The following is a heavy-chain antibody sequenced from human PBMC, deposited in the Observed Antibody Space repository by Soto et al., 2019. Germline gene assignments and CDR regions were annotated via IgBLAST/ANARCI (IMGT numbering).Heavy chain of an antibody. V-gene: IGHV4-59*08. J-gene: IGHJ4*02. CDR1: GGSISSYY. CDR2: IYYSGSA. D-gene: IGHD6-19*01. Sequence: SETLSLTCTVCGGSISSYYWSWIRQPPGKGLEWIGYIYYSGSANYNPSLKSRVTMSVDTSKNQFSLKLSCVTAEDTAVYYCARQSGDSRVWYPDWGQGTLVTVSS. CDR3: ARQSGDSRVWYPD.